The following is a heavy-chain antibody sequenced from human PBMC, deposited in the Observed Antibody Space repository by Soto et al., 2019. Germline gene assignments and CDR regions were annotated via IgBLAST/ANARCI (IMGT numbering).Heavy chain of an antibody. Sequence: TSETISLTCTVSADSITSFSWNWFKQPPGQGLEWIAYLFHRGSTNSNSSLKSRATVAVDTSKNRVSLQLNSVTAADTAVYYCARHGGPRTPLRAFDFWGPGTMVTVSS. CDR3: ARHGGPRTPLRAFDF. J-gene: IGHJ3*01. CDR1: ADSITSFS. CDR2: LFHRGST. D-gene: IGHD3-16*01. V-gene: IGHV4-59*08.